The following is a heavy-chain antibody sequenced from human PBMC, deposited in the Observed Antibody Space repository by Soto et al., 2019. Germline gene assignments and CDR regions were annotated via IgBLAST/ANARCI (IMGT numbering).Heavy chain of an antibody. D-gene: IGHD1-26*01. V-gene: IGHV1-8*01. CDR1: GYTFTSYD. CDR2: MNPNSGNT. J-gene: IGHJ5*02. CDR3: ARGPGSYYPA. Sequence: QVQLVQSGAEVKKPGASVKVSCKASGYTFTSYDINWVRQATGQGLEWMGWMNPNSGNTVYAQKFQGRVTMTRNTSICASYTEMSSLLADDTAEYDCARGPGSYYPAWGQGTLVAVSS.